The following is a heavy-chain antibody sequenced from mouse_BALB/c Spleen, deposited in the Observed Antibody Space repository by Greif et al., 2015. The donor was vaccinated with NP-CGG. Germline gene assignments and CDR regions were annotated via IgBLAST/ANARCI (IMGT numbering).Heavy chain of an antibody. CDR1: GFTFSSYA. J-gene: IGHJ4*01. CDR2: ISSGGSYT. V-gene: IGHV5-9-1*01. Sequence: EVKLVESGGGLVKPGGSLKLSCAASGFTFSSYAMSWVRQTPEKRLEWVATISSGGSYTYYPDSVKGRFTISRDNAKNTLYLQMSSLRSEDTAMYYCARPLLLREFNAMDYWGQGTSVTVSS. D-gene: IGHD1-1*01. CDR3: ARPLLLREFNAMDY.